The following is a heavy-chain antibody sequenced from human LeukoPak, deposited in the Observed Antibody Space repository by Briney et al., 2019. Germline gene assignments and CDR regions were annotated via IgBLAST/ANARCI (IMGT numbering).Heavy chain of an antibody. D-gene: IGHD3-22*01. J-gene: IGHJ4*02. CDR1: GFTFSTFI. CDR3: ARGHYDTSGYSNYFDY. CDR2: ISVIMDYI. V-gene: IGHV3-21*01. Sequence: GGSLRLSCAACGFTFSTFIMNWVGQAPGKGLEWVSSISVIMDYIYYADSLRVRFTISRDSAKNSLYLQMTRRRAEDTAVYYCARGHYDTSGYSNYFDYWGQETLFTVSS.